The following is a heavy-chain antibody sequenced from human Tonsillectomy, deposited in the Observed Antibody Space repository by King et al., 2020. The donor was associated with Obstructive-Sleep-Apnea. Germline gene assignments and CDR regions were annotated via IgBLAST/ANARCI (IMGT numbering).Heavy chain of an antibody. D-gene: IGHD3-22*01. CDR1: GFTFSSYG. CDR2: ISYDGSIK. CDR3: ARDGDSSGYLYFDS. Sequence: VQLVESGGGVVQPGKALRLSCAASGFTFSSYGLHLVRQAPGKGLEWVADISYDGSIKYYADSVKGRFIISRDNSKNTLYLQMNSLRTDDTAMYYCARDGDSSGYLYFDSWGQGTLVIVSS. V-gene: IGHV3-30-3*01. J-gene: IGHJ4*02.